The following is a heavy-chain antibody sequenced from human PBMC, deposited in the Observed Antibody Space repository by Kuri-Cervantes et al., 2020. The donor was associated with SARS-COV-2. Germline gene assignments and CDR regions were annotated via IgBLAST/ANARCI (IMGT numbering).Heavy chain of an antibody. D-gene: IGHD3-22*01. CDR3: ARDYYDSSGYSSFDY. V-gene: IGHV3-21*04. CDR2: ISSSSSYI. Sequence: GESLKISCAASGFTFSSYSMNWVRQAPGKGLEWVSSISSSSSYIYYADSVKGRFTISRDNAKNSLYLQMNSLRAEDTAVYYCARDYYDSSGYSSFDYWGQGTLVTVSS. J-gene: IGHJ4*02. CDR1: GFTFSSYS.